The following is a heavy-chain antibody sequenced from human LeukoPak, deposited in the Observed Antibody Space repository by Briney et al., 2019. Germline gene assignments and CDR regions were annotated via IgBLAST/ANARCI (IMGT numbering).Heavy chain of an antibody. D-gene: IGHD4-17*01. Sequence: GRSLRLSCAASGFTFSSYAMHWVRQAPGKGLEWVAVISYDGSNKYYADSVKGRFTISRDNSKNTLYLQMNSLRAEDTAVYYCAKAPRGMTTVTKGNFDYWGQGTLVTVSS. CDR1: GFTFSSYA. J-gene: IGHJ4*02. CDR2: ISYDGSNK. V-gene: IGHV3-30-3*01. CDR3: AKAPRGMTTVTKGNFDY.